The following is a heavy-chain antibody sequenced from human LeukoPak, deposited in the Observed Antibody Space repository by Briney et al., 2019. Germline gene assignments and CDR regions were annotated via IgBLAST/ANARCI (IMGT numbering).Heavy chain of an antibody. J-gene: IGHJ4*02. CDR3: AREGIGYSSSWLDY. CDR2: ISAYNGNT. V-gene: IGHV1-18*01. CDR1: GYTFTSYG. Sequence: VSVKVSCKASGYTFTSYGISWVRQAPGQGLEWMGWISAYNGNTNYAQKLQGRVTMTTDTSTSTAYMELRSLRSDDTAVYYCAREGIGYSSSWLDYWGQGTLVTVSS. D-gene: IGHD6-13*01.